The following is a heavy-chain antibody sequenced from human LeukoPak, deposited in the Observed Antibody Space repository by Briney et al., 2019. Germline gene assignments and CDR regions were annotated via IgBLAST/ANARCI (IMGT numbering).Heavy chain of an antibody. CDR3: ARDVSGYDSRAPNWYYYL. CDR2: IYYSGST. D-gene: IGHD5-12*01. J-gene: IGHJ2*01. Sequence: SQTLSLTCTVSGGSISSGGYYWSWIRQHPGKGLEWIGYIYYSGSTYYNPSLKSRVTISVDTYKNQFSLKLSSVTAADTAVYYCARDVSGYDSRAPNWYYYLWGRGTLVTVSS. V-gene: IGHV4-31*03. CDR1: GGSISSGGYY.